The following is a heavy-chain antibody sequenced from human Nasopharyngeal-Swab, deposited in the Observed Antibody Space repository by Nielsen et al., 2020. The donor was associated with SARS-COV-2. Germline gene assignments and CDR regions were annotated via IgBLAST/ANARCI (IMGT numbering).Heavy chain of an antibody. CDR1: GGSISSYY. CDR2: IYYSGST. D-gene: IGHD3-22*01. Sequence: SETLSLTCTVSGGSISSYYWSWIRQPPGKGLEWIGYIYYSGSTNYNPSLKSRVTISVDTSKNQFSLKLSSVTAADTAVHYCARGSFWYDSSGYPAEGDAFDIWGQGTMVTVSS. J-gene: IGHJ3*02. V-gene: IGHV4-59*01. CDR3: ARGSFWYDSSGYPAEGDAFDI.